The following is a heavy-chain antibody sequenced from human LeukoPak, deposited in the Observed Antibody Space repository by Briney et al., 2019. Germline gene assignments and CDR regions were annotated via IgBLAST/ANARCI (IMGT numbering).Heavy chain of an antibody. V-gene: IGHV1-18*01. CDR1: GYTFTSYG. J-gene: IGHJ3*02. CDR3: ARGADRTYYYDSSGLGAFDI. CDR2: ISAYNGNT. Sequence: GASVKVSCKASGYTFTSYGISWVRQAPGQGLDWMGWISAYNGNTNYAQKLQGRVTMTTDTSTSTAYMELRSLRSDDTAVYYCARGADRTYYYDSSGLGAFDIWGQGTMVTVSS. D-gene: IGHD3-22*01.